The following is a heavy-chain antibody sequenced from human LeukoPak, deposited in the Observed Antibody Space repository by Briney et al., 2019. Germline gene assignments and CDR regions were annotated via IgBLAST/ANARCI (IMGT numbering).Heavy chain of an antibody. J-gene: IGHJ3*02. Sequence: PSETLSLTCTVSGGSISSYYWSWIRQPAGKGLEWIGRIYTSGSTNYNPSLKSRVTMSVDTSKNQFSLKLSSVTAADTAVYYCAGTYYYDSSALPGIWGQGTMVTVSS. V-gene: IGHV4-4*07. CDR2: IYTSGST. CDR3: AGTYYYDSSALPGI. CDR1: GGSISSYY. D-gene: IGHD3-22*01.